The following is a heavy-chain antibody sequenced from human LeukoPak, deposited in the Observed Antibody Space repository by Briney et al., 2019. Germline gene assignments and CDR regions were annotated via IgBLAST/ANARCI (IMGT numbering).Heavy chain of an antibody. D-gene: IGHD3-22*01. CDR1: GGSISSYY. V-gene: IGHV4-59*01. J-gene: IGHJ4*02. Sequence: PSETLSLTCTVSGGSISSYYWSWIRQPPGKGLERIGYIYYSGSTNYNPSLKSRVTISVDTSKNQFSLKLSSVTAADTAVYYCARWGYYDSSGYLDYWGQGTLVTVSS. CDR3: ARWGYYDSSGYLDY. CDR2: IYYSGST.